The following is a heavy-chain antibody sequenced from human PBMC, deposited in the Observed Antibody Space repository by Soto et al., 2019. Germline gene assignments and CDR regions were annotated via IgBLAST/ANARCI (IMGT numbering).Heavy chain of an antibody. Sequence: TGGSLRLSCAASGFPFTSFGMNWVRQAPGKGLEWVSSISWNSDGSSTSYADSVKGRFTISRDNAKNTLYLQMNSLRAEDTAVYYCARGSGWGWFGELLETRGYYYGMDVWGQGTTVTVSS. CDR2: ISWNSDGSST. D-gene: IGHD3-10*01. CDR3: ARGSGWGWFGELLETRGYYYGMDV. J-gene: IGHJ6*02. V-gene: IGHV3-74*01. CDR1: GFPFTSFG.